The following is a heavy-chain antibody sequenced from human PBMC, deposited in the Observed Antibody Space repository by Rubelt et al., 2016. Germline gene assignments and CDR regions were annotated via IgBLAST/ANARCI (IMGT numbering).Heavy chain of an antibody. V-gene: IGHV1-58*01. J-gene: IGHJ6*02. CDR2: LVVGSGNT. CDR3: AADSGYGPSMDV. Sequence: QMQLVQSGPEVKKPGTSVKVSCKASGFTFTSSAVQWVRQARGQRLEWIGWLVVGSGNTNYAQEFQERVTITSDMSTSTAYMELSSLRSEDTAVYYCAADSGYGPSMDVWGQGTTVTVSS. D-gene: IGHD5-12*01. CDR1: GFTFTSSA.